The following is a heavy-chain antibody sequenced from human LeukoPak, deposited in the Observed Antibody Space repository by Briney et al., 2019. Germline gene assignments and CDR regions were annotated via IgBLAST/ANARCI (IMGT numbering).Heavy chain of an antibody. V-gene: IGHV1-24*01. J-gene: IGHJ4*02. Sequence: ASVKVSCKVSGYTLTELSMHWVRQAPGKGLEWMGGFDPEDGETIYAQKFQGRVTMTEDTSTDTAYMELSSLRSEDTAVYYCATVRSYSSGWYRFFDCWGQGTLVTVSS. D-gene: IGHD6-19*01. CDR1: GYTLTELS. CDR3: ATVRSYSSGWYRFFDC. CDR2: FDPEDGET.